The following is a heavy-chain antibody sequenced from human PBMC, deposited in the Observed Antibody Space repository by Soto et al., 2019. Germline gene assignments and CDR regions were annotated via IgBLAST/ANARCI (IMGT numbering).Heavy chain of an antibody. V-gene: IGHV4-59*08. CDR2: IYYSGST. J-gene: IGHJ6*03. CDR1: GGSISSYY. Sequence: SETLSLTCTVSGGSISSYYWSWIRQPPGKGLEWIGYIYYSGSTNYNPSLKSRVTISVDTSKNQFSLKLSSVTAADTAVYYCARRAAATTNYYYYYYMDVWGKGTTVTVS. D-gene: IGHD6-13*01. CDR3: ARRAAATTNYYYYYYMDV.